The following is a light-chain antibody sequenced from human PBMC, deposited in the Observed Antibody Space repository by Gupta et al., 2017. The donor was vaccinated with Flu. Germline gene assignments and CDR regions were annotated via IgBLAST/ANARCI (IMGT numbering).Light chain of an antibody. CDR1: QSISSW. CDR3: QQYNSYPWT. J-gene: IGKJ1*01. Sequence: GDRVTITCRVRQSISSWLAWYQQKPGKAPKLLIYKASSLESGVPSRFSGSGSGTEFTLTISSLQPDDFATYYCQQYNSYPWTFGQGTKVEIK. V-gene: IGKV1-5*03. CDR2: KAS.